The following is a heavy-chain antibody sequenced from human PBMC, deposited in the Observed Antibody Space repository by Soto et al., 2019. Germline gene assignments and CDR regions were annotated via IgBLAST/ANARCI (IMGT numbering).Heavy chain of an antibody. CDR3: TRHAGGEVEHSHYYYYMDV. D-gene: IGHD2-21*01. Sequence: EVRLVESGGDSVQPGGSLKLSCAASGFSLGDAAVHCVRLASGKGLEWIGRIRSKGHNYATTYAASVKGRFTMSRDDSKNTAFLQMNRLQTEDTAVYFCTRHAGGEVEHSHYYYYMDVWGKGTAVTVSS. CDR2: IRSKGHNYAT. CDR1: GFSLGDAA. J-gene: IGHJ6*03. V-gene: IGHV3-73*01.